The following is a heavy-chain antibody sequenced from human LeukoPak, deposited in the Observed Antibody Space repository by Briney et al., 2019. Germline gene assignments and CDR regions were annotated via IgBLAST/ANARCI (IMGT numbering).Heavy chain of an antibody. J-gene: IGHJ6*03. CDR1: GGSISSYY. CDR3: ARGPPEYYYMDV. V-gene: IGHV4-59*01. D-gene: IGHD1-14*01. CDR2: IYYSGST. Sequence: PSETLSLTCTVSGGSISSYYWSWIRQPPGKGLEWIGYIYYSGSTNYNPSLKSRVTISVDTSKNQFSLKLSSVTAADTAVYYCARGPPEYYYMDVWGKGTTVTVSS.